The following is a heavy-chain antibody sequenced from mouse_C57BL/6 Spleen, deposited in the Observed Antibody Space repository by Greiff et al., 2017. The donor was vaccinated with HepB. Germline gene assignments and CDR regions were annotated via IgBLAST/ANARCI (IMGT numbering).Heavy chain of an antibody. J-gene: IGHJ3*01. D-gene: IGHD2-3*01. CDR2: INPNNGGT. CDR3: ARSRWLLPLAY. V-gene: IGHV1-26*01. Sequence: VQLQQSGPELVKPGASVKISCKASGYTFTDYYMNWVKQSHGKSLEWIGDINPNNGGTSYNQKFKGKATLTVAKSSSTAYMELRSLTSEDSAVYYCARSRWLLPLAYWGQGTLVTVSA. CDR1: GYTFTDYY.